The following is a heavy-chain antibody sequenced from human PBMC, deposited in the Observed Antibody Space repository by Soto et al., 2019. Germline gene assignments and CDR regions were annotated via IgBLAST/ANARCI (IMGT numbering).Heavy chain of an antibody. Sequence: ALVKVSCKASGYPFTSYGTSWVRQAPGQGLECRERISAYNGHTNHAQKLQGRVTMTTHTSTSTTYMELRSLRSDDTAAYYCARDAVVAATAFDYWGQGTLVTVSS. CDR3: ARDAVVAATAFDY. D-gene: IGHD2-15*01. V-gene: IGHV1-18*01. J-gene: IGHJ4*02. CDR1: GYPFTSYG. CDR2: ISAYNGHT.